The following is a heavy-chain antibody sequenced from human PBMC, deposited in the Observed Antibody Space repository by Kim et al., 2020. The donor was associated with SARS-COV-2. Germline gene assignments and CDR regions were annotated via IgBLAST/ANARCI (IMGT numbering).Heavy chain of an antibody. J-gene: IGHJ3*02. Sequence: GGSLRLSCAASGFTFSGSAMHWVRQASGKGLEWVWRISSKRGSYASADSARVRCSITIARADNTNSPYLQRNSLKTADTSVYACTLVPGMAVACWCAFG. CDR3: TLVPGMAVACWCAFG. CDR1: GFTFSGSA. CDR2: ISSKRGSYAS. V-gene: IGHV3-73*01. D-gene: IGHD1-1*01.